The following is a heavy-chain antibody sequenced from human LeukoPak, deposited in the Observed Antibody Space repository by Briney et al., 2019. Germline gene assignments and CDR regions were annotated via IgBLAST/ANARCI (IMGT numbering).Heavy chain of an antibody. CDR1: GGTFSSYA. V-gene: IGHV1-69*13. CDR2: IVPIFDTA. Sequence: SVKVSCKASGGTFSSYAISWVRQAPGQGLEWMGGIVPIFDTANYAQNFQGRVTITADESTNTAYMEMSSLRYEDTAVYYCVSISSDGYNTWGQGTLVTVSS. D-gene: IGHD5-24*01. CDR3: VSISSDGYNT. J-gene: IGHJ4*01.